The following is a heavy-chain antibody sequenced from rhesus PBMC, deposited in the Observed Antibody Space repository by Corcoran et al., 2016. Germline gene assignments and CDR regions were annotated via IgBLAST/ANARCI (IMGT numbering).Heavy chain of an antibody. CDR2: IHGNSGDT. Sequence: QVQLQASGPGLVRPSETLSLTCAVSVGHFSSYWWSWIRQPPGKGLEWIGEIHGNSGDTNDNPSLKSRVTMSKDASKNQFSLKLSSVTAADTAVYYCASDLHDYWGQGVLVAVSS. J-gene: IGHJ4*01. CDR1: VGHFSSYW. V-gene: IGHV4-80*01. D-gene: IGHD1-44*01. CDR3: ASDLHDY.